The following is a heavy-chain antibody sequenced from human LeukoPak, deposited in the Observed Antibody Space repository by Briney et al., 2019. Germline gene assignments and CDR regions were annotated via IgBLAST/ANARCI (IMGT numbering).Heavy chain of an antibody. CDR2: INPSGGST. Sequence: APVKVSCKASGYTFTSYYMHWVRQAPGQGLEWMGIINPSGGSTSYAQKFQGRVTMTRDTSTSTVYMELSSLRSEDTAVYYCARGDRDYDSSGYYFDYWGQGTLVTVS. D-gene: IGHD3-22*01. J-gene: IGHJ4*02. CDR1: GYTFTSYY. V-gene: IGHV1-46*01. CDR3: ARGDRDYDSSGYYFDY.